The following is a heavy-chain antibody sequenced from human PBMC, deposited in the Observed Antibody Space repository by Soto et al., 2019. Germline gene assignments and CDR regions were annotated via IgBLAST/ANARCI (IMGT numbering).Heavy chain of an antibody. V-gene: IGHV3-21*04. CDR2: ISSSSSYI. J-gene: IGHJ4*02. D-gene: IGHD5-12*01. Sequence: LRLSCAASGFTFSSYSMNWVRQAPGKGLEWVSSISSSSSYIYYADSVKGRFTISRDNSKNTLYLQMNSLRAEDTAVYYCAKDIDIVATIFDYWGQGTLVTVSS. CDR3: AKDIDIVATIFDY. CDR1: GFTFSSYS.